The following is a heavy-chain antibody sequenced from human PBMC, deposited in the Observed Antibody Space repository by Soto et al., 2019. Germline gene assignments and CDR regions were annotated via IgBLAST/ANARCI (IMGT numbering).Heavy chain of an antibody. J-gene: IGHJ5*02. CDR3: ARDGIAAQRQYNWFDP. D-gene: IGHD6-6*01. CDR1: GGTFSSYA. CDR2: IIPIFGTA. V-gene: IGHV1-69*13. Sequence: ASVKVSCKASGGTFSSYAISWVRQAPGQGLEWMGGIIPIFGTANYAQKFQGRVTITAGESTSTAYMELSSLRSEDTAVYYCARDGIAAQRQYNWFDPWGQGTLVTVSS.